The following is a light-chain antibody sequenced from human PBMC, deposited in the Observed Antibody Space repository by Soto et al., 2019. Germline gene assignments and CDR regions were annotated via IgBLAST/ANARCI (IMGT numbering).Light chain of an antibody. V-gene: IGLV4-69*01. CDR3: QTWGTGINWV. CDR2: VNSDGSH. Sequence: QPVLTQSPSASASLGASVRLTCTLSTGHSTYAIAWHQQQPEKGPRYLMKVNSDGSHNKGDGIPDRFSGSSSGAERYLTISSLQSEDEADYHCQTWGTGINWVFGGGTKVTVL. J-gene: IGLJ3*02. CDR1: TGHSTYA.